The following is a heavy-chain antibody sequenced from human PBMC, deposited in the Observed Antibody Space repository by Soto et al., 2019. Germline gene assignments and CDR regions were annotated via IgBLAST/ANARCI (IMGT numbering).Heavy chain of an antibody. V-gene: IGHV1-3*01. J-gene: IGHJ4*02. D-gene: IGHD3-3*01. CDR1: GYTFTSYA. CDR3: AATLTIFGVVIGSYFDY. CDR2: INAGNGNT. Sequence: ASVKVSCKASGYTFTSYAMHLVRQAPGQRPEWMGWINAGNGNTKYSQKFQGRVTITRDTSASTAYMELSSLRSEDTAVYYCAATLTIFGVVIGSYFDYWGQGTLVTVSS.